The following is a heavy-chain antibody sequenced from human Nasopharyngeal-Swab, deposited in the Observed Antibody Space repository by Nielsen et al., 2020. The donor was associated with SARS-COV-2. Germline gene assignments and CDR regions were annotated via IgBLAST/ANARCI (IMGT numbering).Heavy chain of an antibody. CDR1: GVSVSSNNVG. J-gene: IGHJ4*02. V-gene: IGHV6-1*01. Sequence: SETLSLTCAISGVSVSSNNVGWNWIRQSPSRGLEWLGRTYYGSKWYNHYAPSVKSRVTIKPDTSKNQFPLQMDSVTPEDSAVYYCARGFLQTGFGYWGQGTLVTVSS. D-gene: IGHD3-9*01. CDR3: ARGFLQTGFGY. CDR2: TYYGSKWYN.